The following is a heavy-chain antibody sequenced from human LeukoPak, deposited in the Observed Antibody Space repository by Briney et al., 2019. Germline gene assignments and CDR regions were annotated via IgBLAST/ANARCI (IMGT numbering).Heavy chain of an antibody. J-gene: IGHJ6*03. Sequence: PSETLSLTCTVSGGSITSSSYYWSWIRQPPGKGLEWIGYIYYSGSTNYNPSLKSRVTISLDTSKNQFSLRLNSVTAADTAVYYCARLASQQPDYYYSMDVWGKGTTVTISS. CDR1: GGSITSSSYY. CDR3: ARLASQQPDYYYSMDV. CDR2: IYYSGST. V-gene: IGHV4-61*01. D-gene: IGHD6-13*01.